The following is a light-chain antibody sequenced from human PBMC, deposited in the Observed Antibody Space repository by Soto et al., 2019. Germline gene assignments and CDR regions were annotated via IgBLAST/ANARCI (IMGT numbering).Light chain of an antibody. CDR2: LNSDGSH. Sequence: QSVLTQSPSASASLGASVKVTCTLSSGHSNYAIAWHQQQPEKGPRYLMKLNSDGSHTKGDGIPDRFSGSSSGAERYLTISSLQSEDEADYYCQTGGTGMVFGGGTKLTVL. CDR3: QTGGTGMV. J-gene: IGLJ2*01. CDR1: SGHSNYA. V-gene: IGLV4-69*01.